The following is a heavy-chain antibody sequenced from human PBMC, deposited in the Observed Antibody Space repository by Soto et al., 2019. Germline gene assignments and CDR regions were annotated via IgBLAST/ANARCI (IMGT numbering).Heavy chain of an antibody. CDR3: ASRELGVAAAGLNY. CDR2: INACNGNT. D-gene: IGHD6-13*01. Sequence: QVQLVQSGAEVKKPGAAVKVSCKASGYTFIRNAIHWVRQAPGQSLEWMGWINACNGNTKYSPKFQGRVTITRDTSASTAYMELSSMRSEDTAIYDCASRELGVAAAGLNYWGQGTLVTVSS. J-gene: IGHJ4*02. CDR1: GYTFIRNA. V-gene: IGHV1-3*01.